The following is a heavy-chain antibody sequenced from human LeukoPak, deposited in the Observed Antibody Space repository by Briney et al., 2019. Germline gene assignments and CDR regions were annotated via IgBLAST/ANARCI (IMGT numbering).Heavy chain of an antibody. D-gene: IGHD2-21*02. CDR3: ARDGGHGGDLDY. CDR2: IKQDGSEK. V-gene: IGHV3-7*01. Sequence: GGPLRLSCAASGFTFTTYWMHWVRQAPGKGLEWVANIKQDGSEKYYVDSAKGRFTISRDNGKNSVYLQMNSLRAEDTAVYYCARDGGHGGDLDYWGQGTLVTVSS. CDR1: GFTFTTYW. J-gene: IGHJ4*02.